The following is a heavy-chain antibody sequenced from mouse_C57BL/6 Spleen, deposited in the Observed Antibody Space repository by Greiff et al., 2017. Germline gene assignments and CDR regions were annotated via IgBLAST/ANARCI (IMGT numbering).Heavy chain of an antibody. Sequence: VQLQQSGPELVKPGASVKIPCKASGYTFTDYNMDWVKQSHGKSLEWIGDINPNNGGTISNQKFKGKATLTVDKSSSTAYMELRSLTSEDTAVYYCARWRYYGSSYERYYAMDYWGQGTSVTVSS. D-gene: IGHD1-1*01. CDR3: ARWRYYGSSYERYYAMDY. V-gene: IGHV1-18*01. CDR2: INPNNGGT. CDR1: GYTFTDYN. J-gene: IGHJ4*01.